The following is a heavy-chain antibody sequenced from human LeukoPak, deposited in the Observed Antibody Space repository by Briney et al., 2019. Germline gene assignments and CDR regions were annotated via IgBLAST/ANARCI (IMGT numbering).Heavy chain of an antibody. V-gene: IGHV4-59*11. CDR2: MYDSVRT. D-gene: IGHD5-18*01. J-gene: IGHJ4*02. CDR1: GGSISSHY. Sequence: SETLFLTCTVPGGSISSHYWSWIRQPPGKGLEWIGYMYDSVRTKDNPSLKSRVTLSADTSKNQFSLRLSSVTAADTAVYYCATIKRGNIYGYFDFWGQGILVTVSS. CDR3: ATIKRGNIYGYFDF.